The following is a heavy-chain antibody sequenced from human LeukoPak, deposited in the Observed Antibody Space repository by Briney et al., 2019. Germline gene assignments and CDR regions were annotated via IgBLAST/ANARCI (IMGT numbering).Heavy chain of an antibody. CDR2: IKPDGTTK. CDR1: GFIFSNYG. CDR3: ARSIPYGTTWYGRSDY. V-gene: IGHV3-7*03. Sequence: GGSLRLSCAASGFIFSNYGMNWVRQAPGKGLEWVANIKPDGTTKFYVDSVKGRFTISRDNALNSLYLQMNSLRAEDTAIYYCARSIPYGTTWYGRSDYWGQGTLVTVSS. J-gene: IGHJ4*02. D-gene: IGHD6-13*01.